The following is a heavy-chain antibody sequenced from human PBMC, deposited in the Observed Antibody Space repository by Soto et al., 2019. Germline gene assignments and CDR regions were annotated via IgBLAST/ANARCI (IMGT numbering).Heavy chain of an antibody. CDR3: AHMNYYDSSGYPIWFDP. V-gene: IGHV2-5*02. D-gene: IGHD3-22*01. CDR2: IYWDDDK. CDR1: GFSLSTSGVG. Sequence: QITLKESGPTLVKPTQTLTLTCTFSGFSLSTSGVGVGWIRQPPGKALEWLALIYWDDDKRYSPSLKSRLTITKDTSKHQVVLTMTNMDPVDTATYYCAHMNYYDSSGYPIWFDPWGQGTLVTVSS. J-gene: IGHJ5*02.